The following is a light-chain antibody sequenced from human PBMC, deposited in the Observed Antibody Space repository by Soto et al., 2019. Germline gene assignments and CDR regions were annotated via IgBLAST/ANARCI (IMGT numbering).Light chain of an antibody. CDR2: AAS. CDR1: QSISNN. J-gene: IGKJ4*01. Sequence: KVMTQSPDTLSLSPGEGATLSCRASQSISNNLAWYQQKPGQAPRLLIYAASTRATGVPARFSGSGSGTAFTLTISSLQSEDSAVYYCQQYNAWPPLTFGGGTRVEIK. V-gene: IGKV3-15*01. CDR3: QQYNAWPPLT.